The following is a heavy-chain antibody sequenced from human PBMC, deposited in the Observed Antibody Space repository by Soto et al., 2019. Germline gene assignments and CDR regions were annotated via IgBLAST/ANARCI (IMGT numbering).Heavy chain of an antibody. CDR3: ARRVSMSGSWDWGYFDY. V-gene: IGHV2-5*02. J-gene: IGHJ4*02. CDR2: IYWDDDK. D-gene: IGHD7-27*01. CDR1: GFSLASSGVG. Sequence: QITLKESGPTQVRPTQTLMLTCTFSGFSLASSGVGVAWLRKPPGRALEWLGLIYWDDDKRYSSSLKTRLSINKDTSRNQVVLIMTSMDPADTGTYFCARRVSMSGSWDWGYFDYWGQGTPVTVSS.